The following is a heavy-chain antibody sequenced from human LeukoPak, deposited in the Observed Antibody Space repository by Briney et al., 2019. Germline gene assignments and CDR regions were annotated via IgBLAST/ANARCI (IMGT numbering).Heavy chain of an antibody. D-gene: IGHD3-9*01. Sequence: SETQSLTCAVYGGSFSGYYWSWIRQPPGKGPEWIGEINHSGSTNYNPSPKSRVTISVDTSKNQFSLKLSSVTAADTAVYNCAIAGIYYDILTGYYSKWAFDIWGQGTMVTVSS. J-gene: IGHJ3*02. CDR2: INHSGST. CDR1: GGSFSGYY. CDR3: AIAGIYYDILTGYYSKWAFDI. V-gene: IGHV4-34*01.